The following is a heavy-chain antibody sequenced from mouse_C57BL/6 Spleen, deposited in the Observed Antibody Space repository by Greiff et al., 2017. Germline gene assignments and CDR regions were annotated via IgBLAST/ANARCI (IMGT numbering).Heavy chain of an antibody. J-gene: IGHJ4*01. CDR1: GYTFTSYW. Sequence: QVHVKQPGAELVMPGASVKLSCKASGYTFTSYWMHWVKQRPGQGLEWIGEIDPSDSYTNYNQKFKGKSTLTVDKSSSTAYMQLSSLTSEDSAVYYCARKGYDYDYAMDYWGQGTSVTVSS. D-gene: IGHD2-4*01. V-gene: IGHV1-69*01. CDR2: IDPSDSYT. CDR3: ARKGYDYDYAMDY.